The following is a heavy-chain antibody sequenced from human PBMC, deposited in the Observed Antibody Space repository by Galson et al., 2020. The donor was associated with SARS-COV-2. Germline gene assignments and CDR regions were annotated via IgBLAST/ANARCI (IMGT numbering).Heavy chain of an antibody. CDR2: INHSGST. V-gene: IGHV4-34*01. J-gene: IGHJ3*02. Sequence: SETLSLTCGVFGGSFSGDYWGWIRQPPGKGLEWIGEINHSGSTNYNSSLKTRITLSVDTSKKQISLKMRSVTAADTAVYYCARGGRYGSDIWGQGTMFTVSS. CDR3: ARGGRYGSDI. CDR1: GGSFSGDY. D-gene: IGHD4-17*01.